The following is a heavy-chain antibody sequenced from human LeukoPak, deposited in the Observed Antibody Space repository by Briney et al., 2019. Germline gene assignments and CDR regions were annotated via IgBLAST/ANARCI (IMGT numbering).Heavy chain of an antibody. CDR2: IRSKVYGGTT. D-gene: IGHD4-23*01. CDR1: GFTFCDYV. V-gene: IGHV3-49*04. CDR3: TRDYGGFDY. Sequence: GGSLRLSCRTSGFTFCDYVMTWVRQAPGKGLEWVGFIRSKVYGGTTEYAASVKSRFIISRDDSKSIAYLQMNSLKTEDTAVYYCTRDYGGFDYWGQGTLVTVSS. J-gene: IGHJ4*02.